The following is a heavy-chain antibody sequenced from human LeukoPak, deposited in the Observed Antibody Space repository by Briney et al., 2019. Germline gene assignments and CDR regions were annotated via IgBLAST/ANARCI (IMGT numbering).Heavy chain of an antibody. D-gene: IGHD1-14*01. J-gene: IGHJ4*02. Sequence: PGGSLRLSCAASGFTFSSYAMGWVRQAPGKGLEWVSAISGSGGSTYYADSVKGRFTISRDNSKNTLYLQMNSLRAEDTAVYYRAKDLSITHSFDYWGQGTLVTVSS. CDR2: ISGSGGST. CDR3: AKDLSITHSFDY. V-gene: IGHV3-23*01. CDR1: GFTFSSYA.